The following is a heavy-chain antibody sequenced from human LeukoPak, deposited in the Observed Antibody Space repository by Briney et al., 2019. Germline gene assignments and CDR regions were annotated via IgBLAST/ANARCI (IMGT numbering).Heavy chain of an antibody. CDR3: ASMKKGIAAGRYYYYYMDV. J-gene: IGHJ6*03. CDR1: GVSITSGDSY. Sequence: SQTLSLTCTVSGVSITSGDSYWTWIRQPAGKSLEWLGRISASGSASYNPSLKSRVIISIDTSKNPFSLKLSSVTAADTAVYYCASMKKGIAAGRYYYYYMDVWGKGTTVTISS. CDR2: ISASGSA. V-gene: IGHV4-61*02. D-gene: IGHD6-13*01.